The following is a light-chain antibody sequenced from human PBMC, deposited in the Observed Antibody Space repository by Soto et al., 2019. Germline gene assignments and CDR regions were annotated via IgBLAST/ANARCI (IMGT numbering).Light chain of an antibody. CDR1: QSVNSR. CDR3: QQYDGYTWT. CDR2: KAS. Sequence: DIQMTQSPSTLSASIGDTVNINCRASQSVNSRLAWYQQRPGKTPRILIYKASSLEREVPSRFSGSGSGTEYTLTIRNLEPDDFATYYCQQYDGYTWTFGQGTKVDIK. V-gene: IGKV1-5*03. J-gene: IGKJ1*01.